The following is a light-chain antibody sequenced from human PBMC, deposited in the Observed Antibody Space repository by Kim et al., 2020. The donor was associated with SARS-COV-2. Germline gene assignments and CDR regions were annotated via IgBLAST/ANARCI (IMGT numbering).Light chain of an antibody. CDR3: QQYNSYSQT. Sequence: AYVVDSVTIACRASQDISDWLAWYQQGPGKVPKLLIYMASTLESGVPSRFSGSGSGTQFTLTIISLQPEDFAIYYCQQYNSYSQTFGQGTKVDIK. CDR1: QDISDW. V-gene: IGKV1-5*03. CDR2: MAS. J-gene: IGKJ1*01.